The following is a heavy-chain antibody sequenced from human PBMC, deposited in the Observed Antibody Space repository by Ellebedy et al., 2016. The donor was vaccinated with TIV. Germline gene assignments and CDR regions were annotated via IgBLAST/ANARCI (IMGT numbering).Heavy chain of an antibody. J-gene: IGHJ4*02. CDR1: GFPFSSSA. Sequence: GESLKISXAASGFPFSSSAMRWVRQPPGKGLEWVSSISDSGGNTYYADSVRGRFTFSRDNSKNTLYLQMNSLRAEDTAVYYCAKGWLGAGAGTDFDYWGRGTLVTVSS. CDR3: AKGWLGAGAGTDFDY. CDR2: ISDSGGNT. D-gene: IGHD6-13*01. V-gene: IGHV3-23*01.